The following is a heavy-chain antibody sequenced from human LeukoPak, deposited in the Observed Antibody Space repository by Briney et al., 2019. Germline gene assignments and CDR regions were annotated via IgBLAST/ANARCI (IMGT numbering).Heavy chain of an antibody. CDR2: IIGSSGSI. D-gene: IGHD3-9*01. V-gene: IGHV3-9*01. Sequence: PGGSLRLSCAASGSTVDDYAIHWGRHARGKGLGWGSAIIGSSGSIGYADSVKGRFTISRDNAKNSLYLQMNSLRAEDTALYYCAKDRLRYFDWLLSGLFDYWGQGTLVTVSS. J-gene: IGHJ4*02. CDR1: GSTVDDYA. CDR3: AKDRLRYFDWLLSGLFDY.